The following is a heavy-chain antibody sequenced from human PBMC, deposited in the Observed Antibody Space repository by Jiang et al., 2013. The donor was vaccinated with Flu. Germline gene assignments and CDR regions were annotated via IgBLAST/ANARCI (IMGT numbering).Heavy chain of an antibody. CDR3: ARGDYARRDFKPRWYGSSPGWFDP. V-gene: IGHV4-34*01. D-gene: IGHD3-10*01. Sequence: KGLEWIGEINHSGSTNYNPSLKSRVTISVDTSKNQFSLKLSSVTAADTAVYYCARGDYARRDFKPRWYGSSPGWFDPWGQGTLVTVSS. J-gene: IGHJ5*02. CDR2: INHSGST.